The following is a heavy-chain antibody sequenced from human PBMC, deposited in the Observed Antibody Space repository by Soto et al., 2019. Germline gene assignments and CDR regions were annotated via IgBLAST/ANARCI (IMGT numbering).Heavy chain of an antibody. V-gene: IGHV1-18*04. J-gene: IGHJ6*02. CDR2: TSAYNGNT. CDR1: GYTFTSYG. Sequence: ASVKVSCKASGYTFTSYGIGWVRQAPGQGLEWMGWTSAYNGNTNYAQKFQGRVTMTRDTSTNTAYMELRSLRSDDTAVYYCARAAYCSRTTCYRMDVWGQGTTVTV. D-gene: IGHD2-2*02. CDR3: ARAAYCSRTTCYRMDV.